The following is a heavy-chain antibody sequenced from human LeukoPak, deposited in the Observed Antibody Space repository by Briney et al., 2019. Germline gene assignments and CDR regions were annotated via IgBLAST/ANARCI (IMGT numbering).Heavy chain of an antibody. Sequence: GGSLRLSCAASGFTFSSYGMHWVRQAPGKGLEWVAVIWYDGSNKYYTDSVKGRFTISRDNSKNTLYLQMNSLRAEDTAVYYCAGMGAQFSIDYWGQGTLVTVSS. CDR2: IWYDGSNK. D-gene: IGHD1-26*01. V-gene: IGHV3-33*01. CDR3: AGMGAQFSIDY. J-gene: IGHJ4*02. CDR1: GFTFSSYG.